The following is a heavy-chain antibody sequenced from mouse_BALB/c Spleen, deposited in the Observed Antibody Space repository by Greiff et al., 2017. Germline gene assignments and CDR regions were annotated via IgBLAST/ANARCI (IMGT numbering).Heavy chain of an antibody. CDR2: IDPENGNT. CDR3: ARYGYGALYYFDY. D-gene: IGHD2-2*01. J-gene: IGHJ2*01. Sequence: EVQVVESGAELVRPGALVKLSCKASGFNIKDYYMHWVKQRPEQGLEWIGWIDPENGNTIYDPKFQGKASITADTSSNTAYLQLSSLTSEDTAVYYCARYGYGALYYFDYWGQGTTLTVSS. CDR1: GFNIKDYY. V-gene: IGHV14-1*02.